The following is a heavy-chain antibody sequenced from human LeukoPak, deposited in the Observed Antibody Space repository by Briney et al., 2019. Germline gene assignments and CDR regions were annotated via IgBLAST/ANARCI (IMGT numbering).Heavy chain of an antibody. CDR2: IYSGGST. D-gene: IGHD3-22*01. J-gene: IGHJ4*02. V-gene: IGHV3-66*01. CDR1: GFTVSSNY. CDR3: AKDSEGSSGYYFGY. Sequence: PGGSLRLSCAASGFTVSSNYMSWVRQAPGKGLEWVSVIYSGGSTYYADSVKGRFTISRDNSKNTLYLQMNSLRAEDTAVYYCAKDSEGSSGYYFGYWGQGTLVTVSS.